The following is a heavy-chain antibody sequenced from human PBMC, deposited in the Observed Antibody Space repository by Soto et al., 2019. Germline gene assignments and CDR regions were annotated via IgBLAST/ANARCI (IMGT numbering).Heavy chain of an antibody. Sequence: SETLSLTCAVYDWSFSGYYWSWIRQPPGKGLEWIGEINHSGSTNYNPSLKSRVTISVDTSKNQFSLKLSSVTAADTAVYYCARVSGIYYYGMAVWGQGTTVTVSS. J-gene: IGHJ6*02. V-gene: IGHV4-34*01. CDR2: INHSGST. D-gene: IGHD3-10*01. CDR1: DWSFSGYY. CDR3: ARVSGIYYYGMAV.